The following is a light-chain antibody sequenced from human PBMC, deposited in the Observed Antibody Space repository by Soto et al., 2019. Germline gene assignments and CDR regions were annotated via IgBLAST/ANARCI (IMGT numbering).Light chain of an antibody. Sequence: QSVLTQPPSVSAAPGQKVTISCSGSGSNIGSNSVSWYQQLPGTAPKILIYDNDKRLSGIPDRLSGSKSGASATLGITRLQTGDEADYYCGTWDSSLSAVVFGGGTKLTVL. CDR1: GSNIGSNS. CDR3: GTWDSSLSAVV. V-gene: IGLV1-51*01. CDR2: DND. J-gene: IGLJ3*02.